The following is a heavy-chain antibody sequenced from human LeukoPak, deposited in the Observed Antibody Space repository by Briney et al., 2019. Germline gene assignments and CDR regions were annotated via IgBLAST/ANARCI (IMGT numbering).Heavy chain of an antibody. D-gene: IGHD5-24*01. V-gene: IGHV4-30-4*01. CDR2: IYYSGST. CDR1: GVSISSGDYY. J-gene: IGHJ6*02. CDR3: ARESKRWLQLGYYGMDV. Sequence: SETLSLTCTVSGVSISSGDYYWRWIRQPPGKGLEWIGYIYYSGSTYYNPSLKSRVTISVDTSKNQFSLKLSSVTAADTAVYYCARESKRWLQLGYYGMDVWGQGTTVTVSS.